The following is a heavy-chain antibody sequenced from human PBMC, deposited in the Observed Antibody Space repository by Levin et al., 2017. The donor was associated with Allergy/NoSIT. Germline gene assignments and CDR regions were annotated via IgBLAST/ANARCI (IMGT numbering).Heavy chain of an antibody. J-gene: IGHJ4*02. Sequence: GGSLRLSCTASGLSFPDYGVHWVRQAPDKGLEWVAIITSDGSHKYYADSVRGRFTISRDNSRNTLYLEMNSLRVEDTAVYFCAALGSFGYWGLGTLVSVSS. CDR1: GLSFPDYG. CDR3: AALGSFGY. CDR2: ITSDGSHK. D-gene: IGHD3-16*01. V-gene: IGHV3-30*05.